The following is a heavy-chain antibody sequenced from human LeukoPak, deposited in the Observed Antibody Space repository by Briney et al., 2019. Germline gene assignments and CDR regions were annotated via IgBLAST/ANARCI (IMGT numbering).Heavy chain of an antibody. CDR3: AKGPHIVVVVAATHFDY. V-gene: IGHV3-23*01. J-gene: IGHJ4*02. CDR2: ISGSGGST. Sequence: GGSLRLSCAASGFTFSSYAMSWVRQAPGKGLEWVSAISGSGGSTYYADSVKGRFTISRDNSKNTLYLQMNSLRAEDTAVYYCAKGPHIVVVVAATHFDYWGQGTLVTVSS. D-gene: IGHD2-15*01. CDR1: GFTFSSYA.